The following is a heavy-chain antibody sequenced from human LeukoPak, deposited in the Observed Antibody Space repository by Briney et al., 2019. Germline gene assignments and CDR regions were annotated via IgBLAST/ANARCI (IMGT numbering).Heavy chain of an antibody. J-gene: IGHJ4*02. CDR3: ARHREDIVVVPAARDYFDY. CDR2: IYYSGST. D-gene: IGHD2-2*01. Sequence: SETLSLTCTVSGGSISSSSYYWGWIRQPPGQGLEWIGSIYYSGSTYYNPSLKSRVTISVDTSKNQFSLKLSSVTAADTAVYYCARHREDIVVVPAARDYFDYWGQGTLVTVSS. V-gene: IGHV4-39*01. CDR1: GGSISSSSYY.